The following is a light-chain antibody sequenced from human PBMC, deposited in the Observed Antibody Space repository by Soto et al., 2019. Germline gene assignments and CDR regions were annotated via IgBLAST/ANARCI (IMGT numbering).Light chain of an antibody. V-gene: IGKV3-20*01. CDR2: GAS. Sequence: EIVLTQSPGTLSLSPGERATLSCRASQSVSSSYLAWYQQKPGQAPRLLIYGASSRATGIPDRFSGSGSGTDFTLTISRLEPEDFAVYYCQQYGSSPRYTFGQGTMLEIK. CDR1: QSVSSSY. J-gene: IGKJ2*01. CDR3: QQYGSSPRYT.